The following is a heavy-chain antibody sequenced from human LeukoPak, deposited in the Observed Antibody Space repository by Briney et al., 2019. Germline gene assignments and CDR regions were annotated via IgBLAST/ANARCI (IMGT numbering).Heavy chain of an antibody. CDR2: ISGSGGST. J-gene: IGHJ4*02. CDR1: GFTFSSYA. CDR3: AKAGAYDSSGYYSYYFDY. D-gene: IGHD3-22*01. V-gene: IGHV3-23*01. Sequence: GGSLRLSCAASGFTFSSYAMSWVRQAPGKGLEWVSAISGSGGSTYYADSVKGRFTISRDNSKNTLYLQMNSLRAEDTAVYYCAKAGAYDSSGYYSYYFDYWGQGTLVTVSS.